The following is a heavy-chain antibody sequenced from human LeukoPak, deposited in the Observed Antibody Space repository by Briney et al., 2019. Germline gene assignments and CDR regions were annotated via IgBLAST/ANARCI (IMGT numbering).Heavy chain of an antibody. CDR3: ARARVGNKTPRRFLEWLWNYYFDY. D-gene: IGHD3-3*01. CDR1: GGSISSGDYY. CDR2: IYYSGST. V-gene: IGHV4-30-4*01. J-gene: IGHJ4*02. Sequence: PSQTLSLTCTVSGGSISSGDYYWSWIRQPPGKGLEWIGYIYYSGSTYYNPSLKSRVTMSVDTSKNQFSLKLSSVTAADTAVYYCARARVGNKTPRRFLEWLWNYYFDYWGQGTLVTVSS.